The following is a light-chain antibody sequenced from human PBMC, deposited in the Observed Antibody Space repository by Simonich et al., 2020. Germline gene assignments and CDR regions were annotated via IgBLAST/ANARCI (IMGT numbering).Light chain of an antibody. Sequence: QSVLTQPPSASGTPGQRVTISCSGSSSNIGSNYVYWYQQLPGTAPKLLLDRNNKRPSEVPDRFSGSKSGTSASLAISGLRSEDEADYYCAAWDDSLSGPVFGGGTKLTVL. CDR2: RNN. V-gene: IGLV1-47*01. CDR3: AAWDDSLSGPV. J-gene: IGLJ3*02. CDR1: SSNIGSNY.